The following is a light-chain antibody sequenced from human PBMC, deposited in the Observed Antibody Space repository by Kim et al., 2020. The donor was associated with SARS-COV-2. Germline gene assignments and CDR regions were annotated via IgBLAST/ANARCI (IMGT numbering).Light chain of an antibody. CDR3: QSYDNRLSGSV. Sequence: QSELTQPPSVSGAPGQRVTISCSGSNFNIGAGSDVHWYQQLPGTAPKLLIYGNSNRPSGVPDRFSGSKSGTSASLAITGLQAKDEADYYCQSYDNRLSGSVFGGGTQLTVL. V-gene: IGLV1-40*01. CDR2: GNS. CDR1: NFNIGAGSD. J-gene: IGLJ2*01.